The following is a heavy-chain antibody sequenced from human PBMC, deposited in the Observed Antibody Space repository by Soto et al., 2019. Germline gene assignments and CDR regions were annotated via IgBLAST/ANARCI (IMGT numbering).Heavy chain of an antibody. CDR1: GFTFSSYG. V-gene: IGHV3-30*18. CDR2: ISYDGSNK. Sequence: QVQLVESGGGVVQPGRSLRLSCAAAGFTFSSYGMHWVRQAPGKGLEWVAVISYDGSNKYYADSVKGRFTISRDNSKNTLYLQMNSLRAEDTAVYYCAKDSYYDFWGGYYFDYSGQGTLVTVSS. CDR3: AKDSYYDFWGGYYFDY. J-gene: IGHJ4*02. D-gene: IGHD3-3*01.